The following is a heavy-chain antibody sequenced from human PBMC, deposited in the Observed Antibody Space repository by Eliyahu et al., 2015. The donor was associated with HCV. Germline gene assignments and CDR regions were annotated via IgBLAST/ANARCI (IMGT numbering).Heavy chain of an antibody. CDR1: XFXXSXXG. D-gene: IGHD3-22*01. CDR2: IWFDGSNQ. CDR3: ARDRYYYDRSSGLDV. J-gene: IGHJ6*02. Sequence: QAQLEESGGGVIQPERSLRLSXAAXXFXXSXXGXDWVRQAPGKGLEWVAFIWFDGSNQYSADSVKGRFTISRDNSKNTLYLQMNSLRAEDTAVYYCARDRYYYDRSSGLDVWGHGTTVTVSS. V-gene: IGHV3-33*01.